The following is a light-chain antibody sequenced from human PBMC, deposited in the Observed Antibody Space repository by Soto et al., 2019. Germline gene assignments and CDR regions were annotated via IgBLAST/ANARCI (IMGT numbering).Light chain of an antibody. CDR2: EGS. Sequence: QSALTQPASVSGSPGQSITISCSGTTSDVGSFSLVSWYHQPPGKAPKVIIYEGSKRPSGVSNRFSGSNSGNTAYLTISGLQAEDEGDYYCCSYAGTTYVVIGEGTQLTVL. CDR1: TSDVGSFSL. CDR3: CSYAGTTYVV. J-gene: IGLJ2*01. V-gene: IGLV2-23*01.